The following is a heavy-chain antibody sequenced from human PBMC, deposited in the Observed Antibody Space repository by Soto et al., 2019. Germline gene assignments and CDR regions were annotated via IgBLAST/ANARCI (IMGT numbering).Heavy chain of an antibody. V-gene: IGHV4-31*03. Sequence: SETLSLTCTVSGGSISSGGYYWSWIRQHPGKGLEWIGYIYYSGSTYYNPSLKSRVTISVDTSKNQFSLKLSSVTAADTAVYYCARDYYDRSGHPRDYYYYGMDVWGHGTTGTVSS. CDR3: ARDYYDRSGHPRDYYYYGMDV. CDR1: GGSISSGGYY. CDR2: IYYSGST. J-gene: IGHJ6*02. D-gene: IGHD3-22*01.